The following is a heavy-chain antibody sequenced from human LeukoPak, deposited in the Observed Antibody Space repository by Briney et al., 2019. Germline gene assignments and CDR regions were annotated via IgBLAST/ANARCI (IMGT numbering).Heavy chain of an antibody. Sequence: GASAKVSCKASGYTFTSYYMHWVRQAPGQGLEWMGIINPSGGSTSYAQKFQGRVTMTRDTSTSTVYMELSSLRSEDTAVYYCARDFLLRGREELSSYYGMDVWGQGTTVTVSS. CDR2: INPSGGST. J-gene: IGHJ6*02. D-gene: IGHD3-16*02. CDR3: ARDFLLRGREELSSYYGMDV. V-gene: IGHV1-46*01. CDR1: GYTFTSYY.